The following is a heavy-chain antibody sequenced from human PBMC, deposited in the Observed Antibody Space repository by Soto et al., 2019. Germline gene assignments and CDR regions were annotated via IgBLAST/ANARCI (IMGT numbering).Heavy chain of an antibody. D-gene: IGHD3-9*01. CDR1: GGSFSGYY. V-gene: IGHV3-48*01. CDR3: ARDGAMTGVFDY. CDR2: ISVTSTTI. J-gene: IGHJ4*02. Sequence: ETLSLTCAVYGGSFSGYYWSWVRQAPGKGLEWISYISVTSTTIHYADSVRGRFAISRDNAKNSLFLQMDSLRVEDTAVYYCARDGAMTGVFDYWGPGTLVTVSS.